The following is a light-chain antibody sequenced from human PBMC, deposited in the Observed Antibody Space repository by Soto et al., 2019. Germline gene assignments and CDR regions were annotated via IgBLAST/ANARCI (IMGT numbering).Light chain of an antibody. CDR3: CSHAGSKNYYL. J-gene: IGLJ1*01. CDR2: EVS. CDR1: SSDVGDNKY. V-gene: IGLV2-8*01. Sequence: QSALTQPPSASGSPGQSVTISCTGTSSDVGDNKYVSWYQQQPGKAPKLIIYEVSERPSGVPDRFSGSKSGNTASLTVSGLQADDEADYYCCSHAGSKNYYLFGPGTKLTVL.